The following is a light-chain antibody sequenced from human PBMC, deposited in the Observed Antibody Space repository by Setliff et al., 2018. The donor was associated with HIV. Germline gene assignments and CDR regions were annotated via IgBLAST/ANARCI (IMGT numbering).Light chain of an antibody. V-gene: IGLV2-14*01. CDR1: SSDVGGYDY. CDR3: CSYTSSTTLV. CDR2: EVG. Sequence: QSALTQPASVSGSPGQSITISCTGTSSDVGGYDYVSWYQQRPGKVPKLMLYEVGNRPSGVSNRFSGSKSGNTASLTISGLQAEDEADYYCCSYTSSTTLVFGTGTKVTVL. J-gene: IGLJ1*01.